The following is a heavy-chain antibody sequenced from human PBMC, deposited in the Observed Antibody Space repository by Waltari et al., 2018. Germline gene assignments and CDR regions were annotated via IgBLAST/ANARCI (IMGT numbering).Heavy chain of an antibody. Sequence: EVQLVESGGGLVQPGGSLRLSCAASGFTFSSYWMSWVRQAPGKGLEGVANIKQDGSEKYYVDSVKGRFTISRDNAKNSLYLQMNSLRAEDTAVYYCARGGRTIFGVVTSYYYYMDVWGKGTTVTVSS. V-gene: IGHV3-7*01. J-gene: IGHJ6*03. CDR1: GFTFSSYW. CDR3: ARGGRTIFGVVTSYYYYMDV. CDR2: IKQDGSEK. D-gene: IGHD3-3*01.